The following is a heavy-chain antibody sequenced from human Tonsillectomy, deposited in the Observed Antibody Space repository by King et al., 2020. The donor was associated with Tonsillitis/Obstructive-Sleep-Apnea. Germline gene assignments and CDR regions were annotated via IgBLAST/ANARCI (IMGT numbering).Heavy chain of an antibody. CDR3: ASHGISVAGKDYFDY. D-gene: IGHD6-19*01. CDR2: IDPSDSYT. J-gene: IGHJ4*02. Sequence: QLVQSGAEVKKPGESLRISCKGSGYSFISYWITWVRQMPGNGLEWMGRIDPSDSYTNYSPSFQGHVTISSDKSINTAYLQWSSLKASDTAIYYCASHGISVAGKDYFDYWGQGTVVTVSS. V-gene: IGHV5-10-1*01. CDR1: GYSFISYW.